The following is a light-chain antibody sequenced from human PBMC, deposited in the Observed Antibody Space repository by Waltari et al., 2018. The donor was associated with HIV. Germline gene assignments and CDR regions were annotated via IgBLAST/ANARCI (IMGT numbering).Light chain of an antibody. J-gene: IGKJ1*01. Sequence: EIVLTQSPDTLSLSPGERATLSCWASQSVRSYLAWYQQRPDQAPRLLIYDTSNRATGIPARFSGSGSGTDFTLTISSLEPEDFAVYYCQQRSSWPLTLGQGTNVEFK. CDR1: QSVRSY. V-gene: IGKV3-11*01. CDR3: QQRSSWPLT. CDR2: DTS.